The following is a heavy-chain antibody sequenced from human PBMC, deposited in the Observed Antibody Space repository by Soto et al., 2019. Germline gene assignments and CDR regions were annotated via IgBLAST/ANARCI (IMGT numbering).Heavy chain of an antibody. CDR2: INPATGAA. CDR3: TGGGGVGVAGSAAFDM. D-gene: IGHD3-3*01. V-gene: IGHV1-2*02. CDR1: GYPVTAYY. J-gene: IGHJ3*02. Sequence: QLHLVQSGAVVKKPGASVTVSCSASGYPVTAYYMHWVRQAPGRGLEWMGGINPATGAAKYTQTFQGRVTMTRDTSTSTVFMETGGLTSEDTAVFYGTGGGGVGVAGSAAFDMWGQGTLVTVSS.